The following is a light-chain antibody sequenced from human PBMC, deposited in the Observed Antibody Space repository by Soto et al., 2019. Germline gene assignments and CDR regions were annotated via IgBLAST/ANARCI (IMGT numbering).Light chain of an antibody. CDR3: QQYFDVPFT. V-gene: IGKV2-28*01. CDR2: WAS. J-gene: IGKJ4*01. CDR1: QSLLHSNGYTY. Sequence: DIVMTQSPLSLPVTPGEPASISCRSIQSLLHSNGYTYLDWYQQKPGQPPQLIIYWASTRESGVPERFSGSGSGTDFTLTISSLEAEDVAFYWCQQYFDVPFTFGGGTKVDIK.